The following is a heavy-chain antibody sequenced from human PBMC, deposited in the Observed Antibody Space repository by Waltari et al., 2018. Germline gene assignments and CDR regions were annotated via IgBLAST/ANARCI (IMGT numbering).Heavy chain of an antibody. J-gene: IGHJ6*02. V-gene: IGHV3-21*02. CDR2: ISRTSSDI. CDR1: GFTFNTYT. CDR3: AGGYSSYYGMDV. Sequence: EVQLVESGGGLVKPGGSLRLSCAASGFTFNTYTMNWVRQAPGKGLGWVASISRTSSDIYYADSVKGRFTITRDNAKSSLYLQLNSLRAEDTAVYYCAGGYSSYYGMDVWGQGTTVTVSS. D-gene: IGHD6-13*01.